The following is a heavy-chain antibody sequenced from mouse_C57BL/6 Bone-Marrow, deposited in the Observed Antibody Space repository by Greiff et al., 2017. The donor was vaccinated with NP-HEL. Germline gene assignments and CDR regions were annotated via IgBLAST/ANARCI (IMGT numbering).Heavy chain of an antibody. Sequence: EVKVVESEGGLVQPGSSMKLSCTASGFTFSDYYMAWVRQVPEKGLEWVANINYDGSSTYYLDSLKSRFIISRDNAKNILYLQMSSLKSEDTATYYCARDGYGSSLDCWGQGTTLTVSS. CDR3: ARDGYGSSLDC. CDR2: INYDGSST. CDR1: GFTFSDYY. V-gene: IGHV5-16*01. D-gene: IGHD1-1*01. J-gene: IGHJ2*01.